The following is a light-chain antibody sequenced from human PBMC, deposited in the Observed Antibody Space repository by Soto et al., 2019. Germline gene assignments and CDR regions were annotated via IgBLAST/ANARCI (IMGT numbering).Light chain of an antibody. CDR1: SGHSSYA. V-gene: IGLV4-69*02. Sequence: QAVLTQPPSASASLGASVKLTCTLSSGHSSYAIAWHQQQPEKGPRYLMKLNSDGSHNKGDGIPDRFSGSSSGTERYLTISSLQSEDEADYYCQTWGTGIQVFGGGTKLTVL. CDR3: QTWGTGIQV. CDR2: LNSDGSH. J-gene: IGLJ2*01.